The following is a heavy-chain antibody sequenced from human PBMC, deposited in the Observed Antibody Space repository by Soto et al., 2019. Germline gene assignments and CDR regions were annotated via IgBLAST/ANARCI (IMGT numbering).Heavy chain of an antibody. D-gene: IGHD3-10*01. CDR1: GFTFIIYA. CDR3: AKGMVRGVLVYYYGMDV. Sequence: GSLRLSCAASGFTFIIYAMSWVRQAPGKGLEWVSAISGSGGSTHYADSVKGRFTISRDNSKNTLYLHMNSLRAEDTAVYYCAKGMVRGVLVYYYGMDVWGQGTTVTVSS. J-gene: IGHJ6*02. V-gene: IGHV3-23*01. CDR2: ISGSGGST.